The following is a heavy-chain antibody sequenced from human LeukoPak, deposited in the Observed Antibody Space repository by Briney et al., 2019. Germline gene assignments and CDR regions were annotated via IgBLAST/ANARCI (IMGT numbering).Heavy chain of an antibody. CDR2: INPNSGGT. J-gene: IGHJ4*02. D-gene: IGHD2-15*01. CDR1: GNTFTGYY. CDR3: ARRPQYCRGGACYD. V-gene: IGHV1-2*02. Sequence: ASVKVSCKASGNTFTGYYMDWVRQAPSQELEGMGWINPNSGGTNYAQKFQGRVTMTRDTSISSAYMELSRLRSDDTAVYYCARRPQYCRGGACYDWGQGTLVTVSS.